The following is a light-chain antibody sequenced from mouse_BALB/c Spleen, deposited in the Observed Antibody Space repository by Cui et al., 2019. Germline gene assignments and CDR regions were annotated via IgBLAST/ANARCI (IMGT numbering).Light chain of an antibody. CDR2: DKS. CDR1: SSVSY. CDR3: FQGSRYPLT. J-gene: IGKJ5*01. Sequence: ENVLTLSPAIMSASQGEKVTMICSASSSVSYMHWYQQKSSTSPKLWIDDKSKLASGVPGRFSGSGSGNSYSLTISSMEAEDVATYYCFQGSRYPLTFGAGTKLELK. V-gene: IGKV4-63*01.